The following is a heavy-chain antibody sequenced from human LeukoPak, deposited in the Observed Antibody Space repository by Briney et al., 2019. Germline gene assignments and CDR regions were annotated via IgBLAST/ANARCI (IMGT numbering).Heavy chain of an antibody. CDR1: GYTFTGYY. V-gene: IGHV1-2*02. J-gene: IGHJ5*02. CDR3: ARDPAAASSFRRYWWFDP. D-gene: IGHD2-2*01. Sequence: ASVKVSCKASGYTFTGYYMHWVRQAPGQGLEWMGWINPNSGGTNYAQKFQGRVTMTRDTSISTAYMELSRLRSDDTAVYYCARDPAAASSFRRYWWFDPWGQGTLVTVSS. CDR2: INPNSGGT.